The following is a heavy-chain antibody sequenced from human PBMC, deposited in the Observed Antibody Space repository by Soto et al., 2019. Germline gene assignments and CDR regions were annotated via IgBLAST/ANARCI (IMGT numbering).Heavy chain of an antibody. Sequence: SLTCTVSGGSISSSSYYWGWIRQAPGKGLEWIGLIYYSGITDYNPSLKSRVAISIDKSKNQFSLKLSSVTAADTAVYYCARCIAAVGPIDYWGQGTLVTVSS. CDR1: GGSISSSSYY. V-gene: IGHV4-39*07. D-gene: IGHD6-13*01. CDR2: IYYSGIT. J-gene: IGHJ4*02. CDR3: ARCIAAVGPIDY.